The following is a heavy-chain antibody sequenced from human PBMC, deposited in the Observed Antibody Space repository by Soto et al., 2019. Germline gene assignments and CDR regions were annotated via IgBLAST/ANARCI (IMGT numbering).Heavy chain of an antibody. CDR3: AREISPYNSDWLDY. Sequence: SETLSLTCAVSGYSISSGYHWGWIRQPPGKGLEWIGSIHHSGTTYYNPSLRSRVTISVDTSKNQFSLRLSSVTAAGTAVYYCAREISPYNSDWLDYWGKGTLVTVSS. CDR2: IHHSGTT. CDR1: GYSISSGYH. V-gene: IGHV4-38-2*02. D-gene: IGHD6-19*01. J-gene: IGHJ4*02.